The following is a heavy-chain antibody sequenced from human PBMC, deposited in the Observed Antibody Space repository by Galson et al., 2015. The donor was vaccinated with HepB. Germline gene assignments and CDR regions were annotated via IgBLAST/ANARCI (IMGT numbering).Heavy chain of an antibody. D-gene: IGHD2/OR15-2a*01. CDR3: ARDRYYRTFPWGFDI. CDR1: GGSISSGDYY. CDR2: IYYSGTT. J-gene: IGHJ3*02. Sequence: LSLTCTVSGGSISSGDYYWSWIRQTPGRGLEWIGYIYYSGTTYYTPSLKSRVTMSMDTSQNQFSLRLSSVTAADTAVYYCARDRYYRTFPWGFDIWGQGTMVTVSS. V-gene: IGHV4-30-4*01.